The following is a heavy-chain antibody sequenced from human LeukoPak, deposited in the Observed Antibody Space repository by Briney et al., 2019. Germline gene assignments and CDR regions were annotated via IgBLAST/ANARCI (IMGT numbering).Heavy chain of an antibody. D-gene: IGHD3-22*01. CDR2: LTTSGSTK. Sequence: PGGSLRFSCAASGFTVSSNYMNWVRQAPGKGLEWISYLTTSGSTKYYADSVKGRFTISRDNAKNSLFLQMNSLRAEDTAVYYCARDRDPGYYDTNGYRRVNAFDIWGQGTMVTVSS. J-gene: IGHJ3*02. CDR1: GFTVSSNY. V-gene: IGHV3-48*04. CDR3: ARDRDPGYYDTNGYRRVNAFDI.